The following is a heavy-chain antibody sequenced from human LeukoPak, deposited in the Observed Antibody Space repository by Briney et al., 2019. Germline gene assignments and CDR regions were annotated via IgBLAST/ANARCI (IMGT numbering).Heavy chain of an antibody. J-gene: IGHJ5*02. CDR2: IIPIFGTA. Sequence: SVKVSCKAYGGTFSRFTISWVRQAPGQGLEWMGGIIPIFGTANYAQKFQGRVTITADESTSTAYMELSSLRSEDTAVYYCAFSPPRYNWFDPWGQGTLVTVSS. V-gene: IGHV1-69*01. CDR1: GGTFSRFT. CDR3: AFSPPRYNWFDP.